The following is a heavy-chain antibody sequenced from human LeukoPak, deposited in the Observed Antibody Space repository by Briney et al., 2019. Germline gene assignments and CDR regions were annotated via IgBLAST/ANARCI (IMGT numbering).Heavy chain of an antibody. CDR1: GFNFGSYS. D-gene: IGHD3-10*01. J-gene: IGHJ4*02. CDR2: IKQGGSEK. CDR3: ARDKGGMVPFDY. Sequence: PGGSLRLSCAASGFNFGSYSMTWVRQAPGKGLEWVANIKQGGSEKNYVDSVKGRFTIARDDAKNSLYLQMNSLRAEDTAVYFCARDKGGMVPFDYWGQGTLVTVSS. V-gene: IGHV3-7*01.